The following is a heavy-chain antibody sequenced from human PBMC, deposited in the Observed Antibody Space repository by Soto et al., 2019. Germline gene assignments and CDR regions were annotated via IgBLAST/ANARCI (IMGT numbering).Heavy chain of an antibody. V-gene: IGHV4-59*08. CDR1: GGSISSYY. CDR3: ASSYGDYVSY. D-gene: IGHD4-17*01. J-gene: IGHJ4*02. CDR2: IYYSGST. Sequence: SETLSLTCTVSGGSISSYYWSWIRQPPGKGLEWIGCIYYSGSTNYNPSLKSRVTISVDTSESQFSLKLSSVTAADTALYYCASSYGDYVSYWGQGTLVPVSS.